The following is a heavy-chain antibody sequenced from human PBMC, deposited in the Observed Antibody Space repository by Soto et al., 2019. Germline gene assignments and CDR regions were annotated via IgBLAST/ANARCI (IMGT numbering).Heavy chain of an antibody. D-gene: IGHD3-9*01. CDR2: ISSSSSYI. CDR1: EFTFSIYS. CDR3: ARPYYDILTGSRWFDP. V-gene: IGHV3-21*01. Sequence: VGSLRHSCGAFEFTFSIYSMNWVRNAPGKGLEWVSSISSSSSYIYYADSVKGRFTISRDNAKNSLYLQMNSLRAEDTAVYYCARPYYDILTGSRWFDPWGQGTLVTVSS. J-gene: IGHJ5*02.